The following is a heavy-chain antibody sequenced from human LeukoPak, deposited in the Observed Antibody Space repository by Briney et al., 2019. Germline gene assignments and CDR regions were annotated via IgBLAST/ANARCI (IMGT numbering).Heavy chain of an antibody. CDR3: ARLIVNDSSGYYYFDY. V-gene: IGHV4-61*01. Sequence: PSETLSLTCTVSGYPISSGYYWGWIRQPPGKGLEWIGYIYYSGSTNYNPSLKSRVTISVDTSKNQFSLKLSSVTAADTAVYYCARLIVNDSSGYYYFDYWGQGTLVTVSS. CDR2: IYYSGST. D-gene: IGHD3-22*01. J-gene: IGHJ4*02. CDR1: GYPISSGYY.